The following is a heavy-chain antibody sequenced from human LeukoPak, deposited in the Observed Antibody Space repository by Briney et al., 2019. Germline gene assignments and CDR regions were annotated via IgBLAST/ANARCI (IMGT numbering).Heavy chain of an antibody. CDR1: GFPFSSYA. J-gene: IGHJ4*02. CDR3: AKDHPNYDILTGYPDY. D-gene: IGHD3-9*01. CDR2: ISGSGGST. V-gene: IGHV3-23*01. Sequence: GGSLRLSCAASGFPFSSYAMSWVRQAPGKGLEWVSAISGSGGSTYYADSVKGRFTISRDNSKNTLYLQMNSLRAEDTAVYYCAKDHPNYDILTGYPDYWGQGTLVTVSS.